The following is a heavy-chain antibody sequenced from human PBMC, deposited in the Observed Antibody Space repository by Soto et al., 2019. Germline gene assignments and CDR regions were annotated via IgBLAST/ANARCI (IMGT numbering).Heavy chain of an antibody. V-gene: IGHV4-30-4*01. CDR1: GGSISSGDYY. D-gene: IGHD5-12*01. J-gene: IGHJ4*02. CDR3: ARDEWSTNGYSGYDRGIDY. Sequence: ASETLSLTCTVSGGSISSGDYYWSWIRQPPGKGLEWIGYIYYSGSTYYNPSLKSRVTISVDTSKNQFSLKLSSVTAADTAVYYCARDEWSTNGYSGYDRGIDYWGQGTLVTVSS. CDR2: IYYSGST.